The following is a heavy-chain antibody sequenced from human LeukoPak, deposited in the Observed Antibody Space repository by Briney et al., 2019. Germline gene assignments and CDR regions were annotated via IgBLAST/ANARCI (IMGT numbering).Heavy chain of an antibody. CDR3: ARDDRRGYSYGSNLFDY. D-gene: IGHD5-18*01. CDR1: GYTFTGYY. Sequence: GAAVKVSCKASGYTFTGYYMHWVRQAPGQGLEWMGRINPNSGGTNYAQKLQGRVTTTTDTSTSTAYMELRSLRSDDTAVYYCARDDRRGYSYGSNLFDYWGQGTLVTVSS. V-gene: IGHV1-2*06. CDR2: INPNSGGT. J-gene: IGHJ4*02.